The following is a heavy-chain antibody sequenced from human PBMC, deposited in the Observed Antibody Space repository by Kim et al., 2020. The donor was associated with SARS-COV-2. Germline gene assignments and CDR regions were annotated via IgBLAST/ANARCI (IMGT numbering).Heavy chain of an antibody. CDR3: ARDGKDGTGTVYDY. V-gene: IGHV3-21*06. CDR1: GFSFSAYS. J-gene: IGHJ4*02. CDR2: ISVGGGDI. D-gene: IGHD1-7*01. Sequence: GGSLRLSCAASGFSFSAYSFNWVRQPPGKGLEWVSSISVGGGDIFYSDSVKGRFTISRDNAMSSLFLEMNGLRAEDTAVYYCARDGKDGTGTVYDYWGQGTLVTVSS.